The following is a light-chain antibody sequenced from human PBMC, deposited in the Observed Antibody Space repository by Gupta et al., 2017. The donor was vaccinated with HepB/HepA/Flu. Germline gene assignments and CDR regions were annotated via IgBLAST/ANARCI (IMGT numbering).Light chain of an antibody. V-gene: IGKV3-20*01. CDR1: QSVSSSY. J-gene: IGKJ2*01. CDR2: GAS. CDR3: QQGCNPPST. Sequence: ILLTQSPGTLSLSPGERATLSCRASQSVSSSYLAWYQQKPGQAPRLLVSGASNRATGIPDRLSGSASVRDINLTISILEPEDFAMYYCQQGCNPPSTFGQGTKVDIK.